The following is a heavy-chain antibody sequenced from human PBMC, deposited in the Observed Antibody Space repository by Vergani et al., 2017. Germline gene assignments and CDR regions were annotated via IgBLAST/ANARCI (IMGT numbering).Heavy chain of an antibody. CDR1: GDSISTSSYA. D-gene: IGHD2-21*01. CDR2: VFYGGRT. J-gene: IGHJ4*02. V-gene: IGHV4-39*01. CDR3: ARHISVVRPSSMTAFDY. Sequence: QMQLQESGPGLVKPSETLSLSCTVSGDSISTSSYAWGWIRQPPGKTLEWIGTVFYGGRTSYNPSLTSRVTLSLDTSKKQISLHLTSVTAADTAVYYCARHISVVRPSSMTAFDYWGQGTLVTVSS.